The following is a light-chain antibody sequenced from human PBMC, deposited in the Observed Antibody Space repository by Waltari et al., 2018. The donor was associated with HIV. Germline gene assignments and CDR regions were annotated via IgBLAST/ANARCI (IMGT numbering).Light chain of an antibody. V-gene: IGLV3-19*01. CDR1: SLRSYY. Sequence: SSELTQDPSVSVALGQLVKITCHGDSLRSYYASWYQQKPGQAPVLVIYARNNRPSGIPDRFSGSSSGDTASLTITGAQAEDEAAYYCNSRDSSVNPLQVIFGGGTKVTVL. J-gene: IGLJ2*01. CDR2: ARN. CDR3: NSRDSSVNPLQVI.